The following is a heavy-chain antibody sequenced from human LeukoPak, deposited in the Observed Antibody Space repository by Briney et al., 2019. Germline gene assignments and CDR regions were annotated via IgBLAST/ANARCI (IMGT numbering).Heavy chain of an antibody. J-gene: IGHJ4*02. CDR3: ARDRADYGVYYFDY. D-gene: IGHD4/OR15-4a*01. Sequence: ASVKVSCKASGYTFTSYGISWVRQAPGQGLEWMGWISAYSGNTNYAQKLQGRVTMTTDTSTSTAYMELRSLRSDDTAVYYCARDRADYGVYYFDYWGQGTLVTVSS. CDR2: ISAYSGNT. V-gene: IGHV1-18*01. CDR1: GYTFTSYG.